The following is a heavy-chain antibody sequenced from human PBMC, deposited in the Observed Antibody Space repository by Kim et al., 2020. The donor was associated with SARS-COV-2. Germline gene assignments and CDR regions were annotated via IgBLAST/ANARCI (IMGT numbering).Heavy chain of an antibody. V-gene: IGHV1-8*01. J-gene: IGHJ6*02. Sequence: GYAQKFQGRVTMTRNTSISTAYMELSSLRSEDTAVYYCARYPYYYYGMDVWGQGTTVTVSS. CDR3: ARYPYYYYGMDV.